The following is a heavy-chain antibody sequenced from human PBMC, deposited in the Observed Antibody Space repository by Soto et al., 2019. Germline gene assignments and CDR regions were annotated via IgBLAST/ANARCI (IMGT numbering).Heavy chain of an antibody. J-gene: IGHJ5*02. CDR1: RYTFTRYT. D-gene: IGHD2-15*01. V-gene: IGHV1-3*01. Sequence: ASVKVSCKASRYTFTRYTMNWVRQAPGQRLEWMGWINPDNGNTKSSQKFQDRVIITRDTSASTAYMDLSSLRSEDTAVYYCARGIATGQLDPWGQGTMVTVYS. CDR2: INPDNGNT. CDR3: ARGIATGQLDP.